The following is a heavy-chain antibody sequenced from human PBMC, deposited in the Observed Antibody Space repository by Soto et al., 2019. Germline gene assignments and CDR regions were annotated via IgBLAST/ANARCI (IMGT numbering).Heavy chain of an antibody. CDR1: GYSFTSYW. Sequence: GESLKISCKSSGYSFTSYWIGWVRQMPGKGLEWMGIIYPGDSDTRYSPSCQGQVTISGDKSISTAYLQWSSLKASDTAMYYCAREALPNAGYNWFDPWGQGTLVTVSS. CDR2: IYPGDSDT. D-gene: IGHD1-26*01. V-gene: IGHV5-51*01. CDR3: AREALPNAGYNWFDP. J-gene: IGHJ5*02.